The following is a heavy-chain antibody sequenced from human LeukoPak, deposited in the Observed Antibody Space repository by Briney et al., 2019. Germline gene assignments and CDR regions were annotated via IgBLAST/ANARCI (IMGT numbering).Heavy chain of an antibody. CDR1: GFTVSSNY. J-gene: IGHJ4*02. Sequence: GGSLRLSCAASGFTVSSNYMSWVRQAPGKGLEWVSVIYSGGSTYYADSVKGRFTISRDNSKNTLYLQMNSLRAEDTAVYYCARGGQDILTGYYLDYWGQGTLVTVSS. D-gene: IGHD3-9*01. CDR3: ARGGQDILTGYYLDY. CDR2: IYSGGST. V-gene: IGHV3-53*01.